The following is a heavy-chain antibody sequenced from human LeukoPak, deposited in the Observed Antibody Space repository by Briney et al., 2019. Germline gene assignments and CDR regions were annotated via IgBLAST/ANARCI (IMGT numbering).Heavy chain of an antibody. V-gene: IGHV4-59*01. CDR1: GGSISSYY. Sequence: SETLSLTCTVSGGSISSYYWSWIRQPPGKGLEWIGYIYYSGSTNYNPSLKSRVTISVDTSKNQFSLKLSSVTAADTAVYYCARLAVEGYYYYGMDVWGQGTTVTVSS. CDR2: IYYSGST. J-gene: IGHJ6*02. CDR3: ARLAVEGYYYYGMDV.